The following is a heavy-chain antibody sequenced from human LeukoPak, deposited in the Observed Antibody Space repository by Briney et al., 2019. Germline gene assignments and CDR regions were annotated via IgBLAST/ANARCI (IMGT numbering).Heavy chain of an antibody. CDR2: ISAYNGNT. J-gene: IGHJ4*02. CDR1: GCTFSSYA. V-gene: IGHV1-18*01. CDR3: AKLSDGSGLPYYFDS. D-gene: IGHD3-10*01. Sequence: GASVKVSCKASGCTFSSYAISWVRQAPGQGLEWMGWISAYNGNTNYAQKLQGRVTMTTDTSTSTAYMELRSLRSDDTAVYYCAKLSDGSGLPYYFDSWGQGALVTVSS.